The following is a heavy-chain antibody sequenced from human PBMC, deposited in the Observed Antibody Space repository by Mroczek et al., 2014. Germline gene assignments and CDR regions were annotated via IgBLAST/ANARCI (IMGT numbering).Heavy chain of an antibody. D-gene: IGHD3-10*01. CDR3: ARGGSRAKGDYYGSGSYYSTDY. CDR2: ISSSGSTI. CDR1: GFTFSDYY. Sequence: QVQLQESGGRALVKPEGSLRLSCAASGFTFSDYYMSWIRQAPGKGLEWVSYISSSGSTIYYADSVKGRFTISRDNAKNSLYLQMNSLRAEDTAVYYCARGGSRAKGDYYGSGSYYSTDYWGQGTLVTVSS. V-gene: IGHV3-11*01. J-gene: IGHJ4*02.